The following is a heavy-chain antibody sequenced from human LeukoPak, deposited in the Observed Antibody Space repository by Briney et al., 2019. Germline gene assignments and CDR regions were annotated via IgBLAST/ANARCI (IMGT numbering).Heavy chain of an antibody. CDR1: GFTFSTYE. J-gene: IGHJ6*03. D-gene: IGHD2-15*01. CDR2: ISRSGSTK. Sequence: GGSLRLSCAASGFTFSTYEMNWIRQAPGKGLEWVSSISRSGSTKYYADSVKGRFTISRDNAKNSLFLQMNSLRAEDTAVYYCARVLRYCSGGNCYSGGLGYMDVWGKGTTVTISS. CDR3: ARVLRYCSGGNCYSGGLGYMDV. V-gene: IGHV3-48*03.